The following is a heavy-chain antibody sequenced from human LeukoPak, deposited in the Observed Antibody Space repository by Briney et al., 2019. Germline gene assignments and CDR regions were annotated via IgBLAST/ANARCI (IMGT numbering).Heavy chain of an antibody. D-gene: IGHD3-3*01. CDR3: ARGNYGGYDFWSGYYNYYYYYMDV. J-gene: IGHJ6*03. CDR1: GYTFTGYY. Sequence: WASVKVSCKASGYTFTGYYMRWVRQAPGQGLEWMGWINPNSGGTNYAQKFQGRVTMTRDTSISTAYMELSSLRSEDTAVYYCARGNYGGYDFWSGYYNYYYYYMDVWGKGTTVTVSS. V-gene: IGHV1-2*02. CDR2: INPNSGGT.